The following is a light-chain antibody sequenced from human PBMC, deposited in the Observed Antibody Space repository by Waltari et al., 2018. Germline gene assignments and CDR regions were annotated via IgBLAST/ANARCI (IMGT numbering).Light chain of an antibody. CDR3: QETYSSPPST. Sequence: DIQVTQSPSSLSALVGDRVSITCRASPSIGNYLNWYQHKPGKAPKLLIYSASSLQSGVPSRFSGSGSGTDFTLTITSLQPEDFATYYCQETYSSPPSTFGPGTKVESK. CDR1: PSIGNY. J-gene: IGKJ1*01. CDR2: SAS. V-gene: IGKV1-39*01.